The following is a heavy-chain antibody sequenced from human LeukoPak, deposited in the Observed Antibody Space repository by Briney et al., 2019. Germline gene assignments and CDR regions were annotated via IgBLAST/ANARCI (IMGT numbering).Heavy chain of an antibody. Sequence: ASVKVSCKASGYTFTSYVINWVRQATGQGVGWMGWMNPNRGNTGYAQKFQGRVTMTRHTSISTAYMELSSLRSEHRAVYYCARGLIWRLRLNPLGYWGQGTLVTVSS. J-gene: IGHJ4*02. V-gene: IGHV1-8*01. CDR1: GYTFTSYV. D-gene: IGHD5-12*01. CDR3: ARGLIWRLRLNPLGY. CDR2: MNPNRGNT.